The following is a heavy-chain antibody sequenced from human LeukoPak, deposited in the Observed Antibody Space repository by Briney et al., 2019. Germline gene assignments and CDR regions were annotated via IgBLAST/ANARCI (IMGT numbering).Heavy chain of an antibody. CDR1: GDSISSGGYY. Sequence: SQTLSLTCTVSGDSISSGGYYWSWIRQRPGEGLEWIGYIYYSGNTYYTPSLKSRVTISLDTSKNQFSLKVSFVTAADTAVYYCAKYDYYDSSGYFYAGDWGQGTLVTVSS. J-gene: IGHJ4*02. CDR2: IYYSGNT. V-gene: IGHV4-31*03. CDR3: AKYDYYDSSGYFYAGD. D-gene: IGHD3-22*01.